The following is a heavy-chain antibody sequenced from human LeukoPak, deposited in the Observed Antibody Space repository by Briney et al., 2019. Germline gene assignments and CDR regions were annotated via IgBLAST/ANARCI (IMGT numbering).Heavy chain of an antibody. J-gene: IGHJ4*02. V-gene: IGHV3-7*01. Sequence: PGGSLRLSVTAPGFTFSIYWRCWFRQAPEKGLEWVASIKEDGSEEHYVDSVKGRFTVSRDNARNSVHVQMNSLRAEDTAVYFCARIRPGNYFDYWGQGALVTVSS. CDR3: ARIRPGNYFDY. D-gene: IGHD6-6*01. CDR1: GFTFSIYW. CDR2: IKEDGSEE.